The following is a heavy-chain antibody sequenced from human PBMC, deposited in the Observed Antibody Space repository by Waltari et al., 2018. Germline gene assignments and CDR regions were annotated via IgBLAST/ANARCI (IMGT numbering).Heavy chain of an antibody. V-gene: IGHV4-59*11. D-gene: IGHD6-13*01. CDR1: GGSISSHY. J-gene: IGHJ6*02. Sequence: QVQLQESGPGLVKPSETLSLTCTVSGGSISSHYWSWIRQPPGKGREWIGDSYYSGSTNYNPSLTSRVTISVDTSKNQFSLKLSSVTAADTAVYYCARSIAAARMDVWGQGTTVTVSS. CDR2: SYYSGST. CDR3: ARSIAAARMDV.